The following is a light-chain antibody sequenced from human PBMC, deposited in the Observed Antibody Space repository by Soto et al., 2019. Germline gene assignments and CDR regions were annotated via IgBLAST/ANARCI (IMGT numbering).Light chain of an antibody. V-gene: IGKV3-20*01. CDR2: GAS. CDR3: QQYGSSPLGA. CDR1: QSVTSSF. Sequence: EIVLTQSPDTLSLSPGERATLSCRASQSVTSSFLAWYQQKPGQAPRLLIYGASGRASGIPDRFSGSGSGTDFTLTISRLEPEDFAVYYCQQYGSSPLGAFGQGTKVEVK. J-gene: IGKJ1*01.